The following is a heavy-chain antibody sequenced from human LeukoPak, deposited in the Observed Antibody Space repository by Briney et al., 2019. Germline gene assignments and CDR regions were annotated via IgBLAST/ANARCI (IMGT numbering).Heavy chain of an antibody. CDR1: GYTFTSYY. Sequence: ASVKVSCKTSGYTFTSYYIQWVRQAPGQGLEWMGIINPSGGSTSSTRYAQKFQGRVTMTRDTSTSTVYMELSGLRSEDTAVYYCARVIRGLIPDDYWGHGTLVTVCS. CDR3: ARVIRGLIPDDY. J-gene: IGHJ4*01. CDR2: INPSGGSTSST. D-gene: IGHD3-10*01. V-gene: IGHV1-46*01.